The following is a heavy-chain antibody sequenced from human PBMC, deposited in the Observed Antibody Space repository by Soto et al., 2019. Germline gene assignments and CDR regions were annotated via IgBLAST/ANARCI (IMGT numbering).Heavy chain of an antibody. CDR2: ISGYNGDT. D-gene: IGHD6-19*01. Sequence: ASVKVSCKASGYTFTDFGIAWVRQAPGQGLEWMGWISGYNGDTSYAQKFQGRVTMTIERSTATAYMDLRSLRSDDTAVYYCARVPYSSGGYFAFNIWGQGTMVTVS. J-gene: IGHJ3*02. CDR1: GYTFTDFG. V-gene: IGHV1-18*01. CDR3: ARVPYSSGGYFAFNI.